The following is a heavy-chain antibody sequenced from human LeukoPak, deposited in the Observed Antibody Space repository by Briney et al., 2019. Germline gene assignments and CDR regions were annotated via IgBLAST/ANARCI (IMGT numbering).Heavy chain of an antibody. J-gene: IGHJ3*02. Sequence: GGSLRLSCAASGFTFSSYAMHWVRQAPGKGLEWVAVISYDGSNKYYADSVKGRFTISRDNSKNTLYLQMNSLRAEDTAVYYCARVGEYSGSPGRGDDAFDIWGQGTMVTVSS. CDR2: ISYDGSNK. CDR1: GFTFSSYA. V-gene: IGHV3-30*01. CDR3: ARVGEYSGSPGRGDDAFDI. D-gene: IGHD6-6*01.